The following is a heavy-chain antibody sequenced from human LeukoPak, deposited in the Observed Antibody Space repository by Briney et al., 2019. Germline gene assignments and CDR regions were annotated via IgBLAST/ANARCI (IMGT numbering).Heavy chain of an antibody. CDR1: GYTFTGYY. J-gene: IGHJ4*02. D-gene: IGHD6-6*01. V-gene: IGHV1-2*02. Sequence: ASVKVSCRASGYTFTGYYMHWVRQAPGQGLEWMGWINPNTGGTSYAQKFQGRVTVTRDTSISTAYMELSRLRSDDTAVYYCARTLIAAPVDYWGQGALVTVSS. CDR2: INPNTGGT. CDR3: ARTLIAAPVDY.